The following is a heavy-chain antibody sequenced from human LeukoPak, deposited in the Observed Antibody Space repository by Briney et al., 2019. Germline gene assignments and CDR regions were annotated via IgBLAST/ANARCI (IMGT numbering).Heavy chain of an antibody. CDR3: ATEPVRGEGRHAFDI. D-gene: IGHD3-10*01. Sequence: PSETLSLTCTVSGGSINSVGYYWGWIRQPPGKGLEWIGTIYYSGSTYYNPSLKSRVTISVDTSKNQFSLKLSSVTAADTAVYYCATEPVRGEGRHAFDIWGQGTMVTVSS. CDR2: IYYSGST. J-gene: IGHJ3*02. V-gene: IGHV4-39*07. CDR1: GGSINSVGYY.